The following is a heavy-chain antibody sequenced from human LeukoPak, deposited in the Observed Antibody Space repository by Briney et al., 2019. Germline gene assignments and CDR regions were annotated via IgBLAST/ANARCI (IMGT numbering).Heavy chain of an antibody. CDR2: ISASSTHI. Sequence: GGSLRLSCAVSGFTFSTYIMNWVRQAPGKGLEWVSSISASSTHIYYADSVRGRFSISRDNAKNLLFLQMNSLRAEDTAVYYCARSPSDYRDFDYWGQGTLVTVSS. CDR1: GFTFSTYI. V-gene: IGHV3-21*01. CDR3: ARSPSDYRDFDY. J-gene: IGHJ4*02. D-gene: IGHD6-25*01.